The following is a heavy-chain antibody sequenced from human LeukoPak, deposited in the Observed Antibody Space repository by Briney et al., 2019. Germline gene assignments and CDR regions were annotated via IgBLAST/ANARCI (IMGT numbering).Heavy chain of an antibody. J-gene: IGHJ2*01. Sequence: GASVKVSCKASGYTFTSYGISWVRQAPGQGLEWMGRIIPILGIANYAQKFQGRVTITADKSTSTAYMELRSLRSDDTAVYYCASIDRGWYFDLWGRGTLVTVSS. CDR1: GYTFTSYG. CDR3: ASIDRGWYFDL. CDR2: IIPILGIA. V-gene: IGHV1-69*04.